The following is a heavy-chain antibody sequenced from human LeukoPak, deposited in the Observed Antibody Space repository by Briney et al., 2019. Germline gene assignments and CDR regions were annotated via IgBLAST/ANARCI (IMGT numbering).Heavy chain of an antibody. D-gene: IGHD1-14*01. V-gene: IGHV3-23*01. CDR2: ISGSGGST. CDR1: GFTFSSYA. Sequence: PGGSLRLSCAASGFTFSSYAMSWVRQAPGKGLEWVSDISGSGGSTYYADSVKGRFTISRDNSKNTLYLQMNSLRAEDTAVYYCAKDRPRNRITGYFDYWGQGTLVTVSS. J-gene: IGHJ4*02. CDR3: AKDRPRNRITGYFDY.